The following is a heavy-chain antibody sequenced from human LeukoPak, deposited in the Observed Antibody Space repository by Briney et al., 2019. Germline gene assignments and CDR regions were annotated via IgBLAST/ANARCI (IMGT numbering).Heavy chain of an antibody. V-gene: IGHV3-7*01. CDR3: ARGRDSKQWLGWYYFDY. D-gene: IGHD6-19*01. CDR2: IKQDRSEK. Sequence: GGSLRLSCAASGFTFTNYWMSWVRQAPGKGLELVANIKQDRSEKYYVDSVKGRFTISRDNAKNSLYLQMNSLRAEDTAVYYCARGRDSKQWLGWYYFDYWGQGTLVTVSS. J-gene: IGHJ4*02. CDR1: GFTFTNYW.